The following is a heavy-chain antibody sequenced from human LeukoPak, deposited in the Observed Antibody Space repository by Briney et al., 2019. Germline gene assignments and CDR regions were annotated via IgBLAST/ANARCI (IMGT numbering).Heavy chain of an antibody. CDR3: ARNASDSGTSYFDY. CDR1: GGSISSGTYY. J-gene: IGHJ4*02. D-gene: IGHD1-26*01. Sequence: SETLSLTCTVSGGSISSGTYYWGWVRQPPGKGLEWIGGIYYSGSTSYNPSLKSRVTISVDTSKNQFSLKLDSVTAADTAVYYCARNASDSGTSYFDYWGQGTLVTVSS. V-gene: IGHV4-39*01. CDR2: IYYSGST.